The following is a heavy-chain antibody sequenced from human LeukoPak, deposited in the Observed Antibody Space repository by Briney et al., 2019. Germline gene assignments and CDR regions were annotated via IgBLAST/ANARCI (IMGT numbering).Heavy chain of an antibody. J-gene: IGHJ3*02. D-gene: IGHD6-13*01. CDR3: ARGLYRAGFAFDI. CDR1: GFTVSSNY. Sequence: GGSLRLSCAASGFTVSSNYMSWVRQAPGKGLEWVSVIYSGGSTYYADSVKGRFTISRDNSKNTLYLQMNSLRAEDTAVYYCARGLYRAGFAFDIWGQGTMVTVSS. CDR2: IYSGGST. V-gene: IGHV3-53*01.